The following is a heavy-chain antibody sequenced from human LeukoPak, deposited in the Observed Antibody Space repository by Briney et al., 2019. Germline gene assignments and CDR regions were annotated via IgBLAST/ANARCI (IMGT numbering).Heavy chain of an antibody. V-gene: IGHV4-39*01. CDR1: GASVNRHY. CDR3: ARQGAGGRAFDI. CDR2: IYYSGST. J-gene: IGHJ3*02. Sequence: SETLSLTCTVSGASVNRHYWGWIRQPPGKGLEWIGSIYYSGSTYYNPSLKSRVTISVDTSKNQFSLRLSSVTAADTAVYYCARQGAGGRAFDIWGQGTMVSVSS. D-gene: IGHD1-26*01.